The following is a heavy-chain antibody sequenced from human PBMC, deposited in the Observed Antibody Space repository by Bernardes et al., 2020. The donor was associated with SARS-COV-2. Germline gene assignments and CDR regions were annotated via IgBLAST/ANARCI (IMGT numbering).Heavy chain of an antibody. CDR1: GFTFSDHY. V-gene: IGHV3-72*01. CDR3: ASSYGDYRSFDN. CDR2: TRNKANSYTI. Sequence: GGPLRLSCVALGFTFSDHYMDWVRQAPGKGLEWVGRTRNKANSYTIEYAASVKGRFIVSRDDSRNSLYLQMNSLRAEDTDVYLCASSYGDYRSFDNWGQGTLVTVSS. J-gene: IGHJ4*02. D-gene: IGHD4-17*01.